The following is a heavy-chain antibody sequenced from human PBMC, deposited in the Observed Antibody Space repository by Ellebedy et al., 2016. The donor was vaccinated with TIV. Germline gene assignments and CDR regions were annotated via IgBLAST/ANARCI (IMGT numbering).Heavy chain of an antibody. Sequence: MPSETLSLTCTVSGGSISSYYWSWIRQPPGKGLEWIGYIYYSGSTNYNPSHKSRVTISVDTSKNQFSLKLSSVTAADTAVYYCARYLRRGYDYYGMDVWGQGTTVTVSS. J-gene: IGHJ6*02. CDR2: IYYSGST. CDR3: ARYLRRGYDYYGMDV. V-gene: IGHV4-59*01. CDR1: GGSISSYY.